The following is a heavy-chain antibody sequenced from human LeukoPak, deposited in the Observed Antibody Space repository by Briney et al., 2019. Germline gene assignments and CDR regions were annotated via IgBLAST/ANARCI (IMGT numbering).Heavy chain of an antibody. Sequence: ASVKVSCKASGYTFTSYGISWVRQAPGQGLEWMGWISAYNGNTNYAQKLQGRVTMTTDTSTSTAYMELSSLRSEDTAVYYCARNNDFWSGYYENNWFDPWGQGTLVTVSS. V-gene: IGHV1-18*01. D-gene: IGHD3-3*01. CDR3: ARNNDFWSGYYENNWFDP. CDR1: GYTFTSYG. J-gene: IGHJ5*02. CDR2: ISAYNGNT.